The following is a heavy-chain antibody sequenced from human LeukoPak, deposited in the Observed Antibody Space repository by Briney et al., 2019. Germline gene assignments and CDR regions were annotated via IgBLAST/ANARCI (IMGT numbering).Heavy chain of an antibody. J-gene: IGHJ4*02. V-gene: IGHV3-11*01. D-gene: IGHD1-26*01. CDR2: ISSSGSSR. CDR3: ARDPQYSVNLPSY. CDR1: GFTFSDYY. Sequence: PGGSLRLSCAASGFTFSDYYMSWIRQAPGKGLEWISYISSSGSSRYYADSAKGRFTISRDNAKNSLFLQMSSLRAEDTAMYYCARDPQYSVNLPSYWGQGTLVTVSS.